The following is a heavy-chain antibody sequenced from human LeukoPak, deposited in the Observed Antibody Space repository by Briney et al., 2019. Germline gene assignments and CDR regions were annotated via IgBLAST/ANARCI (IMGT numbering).Heavy chain of an antibody. CDR2: INHSGST. D-gene: IGHD1-1*01. Sequence: PSETLSLTCAVYGGSFSGYYWSWIRQPPGKGLEWIGEINHSGSTNYNPSLKSRVTISVGTSKNQFSLKLSSVTAADTAVYYCARVGQRRSSRPSGYWGQGTLVTVSS. V-gene: IGHV4-34*01. J-gene: IGHJ4*02. CDR1: GGSFSGYY. CDR3: ARVGQRRSSRPSGY.